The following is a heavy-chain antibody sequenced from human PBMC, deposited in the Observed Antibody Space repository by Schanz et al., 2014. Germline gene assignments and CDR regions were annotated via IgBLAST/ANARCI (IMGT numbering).Heavy chain of an antibody. D-gene: IGHD1-1*01. CDR1: GLIFSNYV. Sequence: EVQLLESGGGLVQPGGSLKLSCAASGLIFSNYVMSWVRQAPGKGLEWVSAISGSGGSTYYADSVKGRFTISRDNSKNTLYLQMNSLRPEDTAVYYCARGRVLESWGQGTLVTVSS. J-gene: IGHJ5*02. CDR2: ISGSGGST. CDR3: ARGRVLES. V-gene: IGHV3-23*01.